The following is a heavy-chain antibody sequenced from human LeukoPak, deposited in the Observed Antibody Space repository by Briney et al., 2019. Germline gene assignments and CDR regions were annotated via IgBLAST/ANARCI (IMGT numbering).Heavy chain of an antibody. Sequence: PSETLSLTCTVSGGSISSYYWSWIRQPPGKGLEWIGYIYTSGSTNYNPSLKSRVTMSVDTSKNQFSLKLSSVTAADTAVYYCARERGIVVVVAAGYFDYWGQGTLVTVSS. J-gene: IGHJ4*02. CDR2: IYTSGST. CDR3: ARERGIVVVVAAGYFDY. D-gene: IGHD2-15*01. V-gene: IGHV4-4*08. CDR1: GGSISSYY.